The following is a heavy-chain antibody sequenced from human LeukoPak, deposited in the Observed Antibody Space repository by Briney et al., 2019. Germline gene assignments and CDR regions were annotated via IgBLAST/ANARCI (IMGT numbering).Heavy chain of an antibody. CDR1: GYSFTSYW. CDR2: IYPGDSDI. J-gene: IGHJ4*02. D-gene: IGHD3-10*01. V-gene: IGHV5-51*01. Sequence: GEPLKISCMGSGYSFTSYWIAWVRQMPGKGLEWMGIIYPGDSDIRYSPSFQGQVTISADKSISTAYLQWSSLKASDTAIYYCARRDWGSGSYSNSHDNWGQGTLVTVSS. CDR3: ARRDWGSGSYSNSHDN.